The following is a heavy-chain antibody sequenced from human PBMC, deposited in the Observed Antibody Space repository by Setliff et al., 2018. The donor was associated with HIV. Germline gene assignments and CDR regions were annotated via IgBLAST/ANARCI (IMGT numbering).Heavy chain of an antibody. CDR1: GGSISSSSYY. CDR2: IYYSGRT. J-gene: IGHJ6*03. CDR3: ARLREGYNFWSGYSYYYYYMDV. D-gene: IGHD3-3*01. Sequence: LSLTCTVSGGSISSSSYYWGWIRQPPGKGLEWIGSIYYSGRTYYNPSLKSRVTISVDTSKKQFSLKLSSVTAADTAVYYCARLREGYNFWSGYSYYYYYMDVWGKGTTVTVS. V-gene: IGHV4-39*01.